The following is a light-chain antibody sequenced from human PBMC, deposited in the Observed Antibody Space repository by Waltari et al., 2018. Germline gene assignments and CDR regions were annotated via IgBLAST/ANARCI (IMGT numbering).Light chain of an antibody. CDR1: SSDIVGYNY. J-gene: IGLJ2*01. Sequence: QAALTQPPSVSESPGQSVTISCTGRSSDIVGYNYVSWYQKHPDKAPKLMIYDVTKRSSGVSDRCAGSTSGHTPSLTISGLQAEDEADYYCSSYAVTHLLFGGGTRLTVL. CDR3: SSYAVTHLL. CDR2: DVT. V-gene: IGLV2-11*01.